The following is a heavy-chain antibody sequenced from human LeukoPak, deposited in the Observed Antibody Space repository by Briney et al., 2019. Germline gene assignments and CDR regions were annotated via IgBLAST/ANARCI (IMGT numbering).Heavy chain of an antibody. CDR2: IYYSGST. V-gene: IGHV4-59*08. J-gene: IGHJ4*02. Sequence: SETLSLTCTVSGGSISSYYWNWIRQPPGKGLEWIGYIYYSGSTNYNPSLKSRVTIAVDTSKNQFSLKLSSVTAADTAVYYCARREQWLGSPIDCWGQGTLVTVSS. CDR3: ARREQWLGSPIDC. CDR1: GGSISSYY. D-gene: IGHD6-19*01.